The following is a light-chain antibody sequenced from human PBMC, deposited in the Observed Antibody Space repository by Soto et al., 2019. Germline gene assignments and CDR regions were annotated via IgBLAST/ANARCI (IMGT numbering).Light chain of an antibody. J-gene: IGLJ2*01. CDR3: SSRTSTTNMT. Sequence: QSALTQPASVSGSPGQSIAISCTGTSSDIGAYNYVSWYQQHPGKAPKVMIYDVSTRPSGVSSRFSGSKSGNTASLPISGLQAEDEADYYCSSRTSTTNMTLGGGTKVTVL. V-gene: IGLV2-14*01. CDR1: SSDIGAYNY. CDR2: DVS.